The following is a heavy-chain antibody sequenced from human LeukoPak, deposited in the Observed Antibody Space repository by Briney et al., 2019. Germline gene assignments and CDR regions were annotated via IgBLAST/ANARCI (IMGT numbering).Heavy chain of an antibody. Sequence: SVKVSCKTSGFTFSSSAIQWVRQARGQRLEWVGWIGVGNDNTNYAHKLQERVTITRDMSTSTPSMELSSLRSKDTAVYYCAAELYRGGDCCHFDYWGQGTLVTVSS. D-gene: IGHD2-21*02. CDR1: GFTFSSSA. J-gene: IGHJ4*02. V-gene: IGHV1-58*02. CDR3: AAELYRGGDCCHFDY. CDR2: IGVGNDNT.